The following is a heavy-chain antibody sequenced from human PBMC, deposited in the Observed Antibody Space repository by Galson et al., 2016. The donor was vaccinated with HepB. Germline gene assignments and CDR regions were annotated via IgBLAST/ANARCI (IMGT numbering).Heavy chain of an antibody. CDR2: ISGESYYI. D-gene: IGHD2-2*02. CDR1: GLTFSIYS. CDR3: ASPQRAGDPNCSGAGCYIDY. J-gene: IGHJ4*02. Sequence: SLRLSCAASGLTFSIYSMHWVRQAPGKGLEWVSSISGESYYIYYADSLKGRLTISRDNAKNSLYLQMSSLRVEDTAVYYCASPQRAGDPNCSGAGCYIDYWGQGTLVTVSS. V-gene: IGHV3-21*01.